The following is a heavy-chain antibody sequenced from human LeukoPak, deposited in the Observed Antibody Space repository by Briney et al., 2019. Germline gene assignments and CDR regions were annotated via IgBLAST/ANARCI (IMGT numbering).Heavy chain of an antibody. CDR3: ARLTSAGVGGRGYFDS. V-gene: IGHV4-39*01. CDR2: IFYSGT. D-gene: IGHD1-26*01. J-gene: IGHJ4*02. CDR1: GGSISSGAYY. Sequence: SETLSLTCTVSGGSISSGAYYGVWVRQPPGKGLEWIGSIFYSGTYYNPSLTSRVTISLDTSKSQLSLTLSSVTAADTAVYYCARLTSAGVGGRGYFDSWGQGTLVTASS.